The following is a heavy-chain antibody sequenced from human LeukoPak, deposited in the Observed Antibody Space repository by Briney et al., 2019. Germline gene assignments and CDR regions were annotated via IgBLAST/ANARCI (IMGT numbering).Heavy chain of an antibody. D-gene: IGHD2-15*01. CDR2: INSDGSRR. CDR1: GFNVSIYW. J-gene: IGHJ5*02. Sequence: PGGSLRLSCAASGFNVSIYWMHWVRQAPGKGLMWVSRINSDGSRRMYADSVKGRFTISRDNAKNTLYLQMNSLRAEDTATYFCTRGGYCGADNCYSGGDYFDPWGQGTLVTVSS. V-gene: IGHV3-74*03. CDR3: TRGGYCGADNCYSGGDYFDP.